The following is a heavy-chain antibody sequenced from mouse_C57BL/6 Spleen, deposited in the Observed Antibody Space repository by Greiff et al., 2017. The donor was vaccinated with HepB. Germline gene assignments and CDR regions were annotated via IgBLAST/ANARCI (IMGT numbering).Heavy chain of an antibody. CDR1: GYTFTSYG. J-gene: IGHJ1*03. Sequence: VQLQQSGAELARPGASVKLSCKASGYTFTSYGISWVKQRTGQGLEWIGEIYPRSGNTYYNEKFKGKATLTADKSSSTAYMELRSLTSEDSAVYFCARGLENYVYVDVWGTGTTVTVAS. D-gene: IGHD1-1*01. V-gene: IGHV1-81*01. CDR2: IYPRSGNT. CDR3: ARGLENYVYVDV.